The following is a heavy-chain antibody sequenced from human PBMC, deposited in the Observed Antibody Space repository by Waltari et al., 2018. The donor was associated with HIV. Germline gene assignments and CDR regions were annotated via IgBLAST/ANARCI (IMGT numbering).Heavy chain of an antibody. CDR2: IYYSGST. J-gene: IGHJ5*02. Sequence: QVQLQESGPGLVKPSQTLSLTCTVSGGSISSGCYYWSWIRQHPGKGLEWIGYIYYSGSTYYNPSLKSRVTISVDTSKNQFSLKLSSVTAADTAVYYCARASGEWFVVPYYNWFDPWGQGTLVTVSS. D-gene: IGHD3-3*01. CDR3: ARASGEWFVVPYYNWFDP. CDR1: GGSISSGCYY. V-gene: IGHV4-31*03.